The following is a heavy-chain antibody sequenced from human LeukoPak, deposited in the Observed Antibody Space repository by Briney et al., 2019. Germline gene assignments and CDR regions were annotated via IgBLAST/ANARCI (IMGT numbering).Heavy chain of an antibody. CDR2: INPNSGGT. D-gene: IGHD6-25*01. V-gene: IGHV1-2*02. J-gene: IGHJ4*02. Sequence: GASVKVSCKASGYTFTGYYMHWVRQAPGQGLERMGWINPNSGGTNYAQEFEGRVTMTGDTSISTAYMELSRLRSDDTAVYYCARVSDRPHWGQGTLVTVSS. CDR1: GYTFTGYY. CDR3: ARVSDRPH.